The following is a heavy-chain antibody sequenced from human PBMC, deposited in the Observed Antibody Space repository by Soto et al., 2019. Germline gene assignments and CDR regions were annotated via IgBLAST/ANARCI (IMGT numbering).Heavy chain of an antibody. D-gene: IGHD3-16*02. CDR1: GGSISSYY. CDR3: ARQSLLDYDYVWGSYRGNWFDP. J-gene: IGHJ5*02. Sequence: QVQLQESGPGLVKPSETLSLTCTVSGGSISSYYWRWIRQPPGKGLEWIGYIYYSGSTNYNPSLMILVTISVDTSKNPFSLKLGSVTAADTAVYYCARQSLLDYDYVWGSYRGNWFDPWGQGTLVTVAS. V-gene: IGHV4-59*08. CDR2: IYYSGST.